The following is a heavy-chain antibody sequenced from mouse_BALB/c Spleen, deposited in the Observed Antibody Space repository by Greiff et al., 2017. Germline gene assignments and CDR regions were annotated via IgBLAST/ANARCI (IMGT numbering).Heavy chain of an antibody. CDR1: GYSITSDYA. J-gene: IGHJ3*01. CDR2: ISYSGST. V-gene: IGHV3-2*02. D-gene: IGHD2-4*01. CDR3: AISTMITTGFAY. Sequence: EVMLVESGPGLVKPSQSLSLTCTVTGYSITSDYAWNWIRQFPGNKLEWMGYISYSGSTSYNPSLKSRISITRDTSKNQFFLQLNSVTTEDTATYYCAISTMITTGFAYWGQGTLVTVSA.